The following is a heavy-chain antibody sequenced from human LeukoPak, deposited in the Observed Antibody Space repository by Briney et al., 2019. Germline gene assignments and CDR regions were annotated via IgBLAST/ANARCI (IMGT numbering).Heavy chain of an antibody. J-gene: IGHJ4*02. V-gene: IGHV3-21*01. CDR1: EFTFSSYS. CDR3: ARAAYSYGPRGFDY. Sequence: PGGSLRLSCAASEFTFSSYSMNWVRQAPGKGLEWVSSISSSSSYIYYADSVKGRLTISRDNAKNSLYLQMNSLGAEDTAVYYCARAAYSYGPRGFDYWGQGTLVTVSS. CDR2: ISSSSSYI. D-gene: IGHD5-18*01.